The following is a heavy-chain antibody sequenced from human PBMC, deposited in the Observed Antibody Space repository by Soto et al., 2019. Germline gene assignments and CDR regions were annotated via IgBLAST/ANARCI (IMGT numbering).Heavy chain of an antibody. CDR3: ASNDYYDSSGYYPLDY. V-gene: IGHV1-18*01. D-gene: IGHD3-22*01. Sequence: SSVKVSCKASGYTFTSYGISWVRQAPGQGLEWMGWISAYNGNTNYAQKLQGRVTMTTDTSTSTAYMELRRLRSDDTAVYYCASNDYYDSSGYYPLDYWGQGTLV. CDR1: GYTFTSYG. CDR2: ISAYNGNT. J-gene: IGHJ4*02.